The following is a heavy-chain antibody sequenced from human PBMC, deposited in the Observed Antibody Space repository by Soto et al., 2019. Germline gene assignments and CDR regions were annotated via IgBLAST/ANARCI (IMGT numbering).Heavy chain of an antibody. D-gene: IGHD3-22*01. Sequence: TGLEWIGYIYYSGSTNYNPSLKSRVTISVDTSKNQFSLKLSSVTAADTAVYYCARTAATETYYYDSSGYFAFDIWGQGTMVTVSS. CDR3: ARTAATETYYYDSSGYFAFDI. V-gene: IGHV4-59*01. J-gene: IGHJ3*02. CDR2: IYYSGST.